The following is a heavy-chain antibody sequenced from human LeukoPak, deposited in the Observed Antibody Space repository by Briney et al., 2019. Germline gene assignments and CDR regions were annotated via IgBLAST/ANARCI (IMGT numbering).Heavy chain of an antibody. Sequence: GMSLRLSCAASGFTFSSYGMHGVRQAPGKGLEGVAVISYDGSNKYYADSVKGLFTISRDNSKNTLYMQMNSLRAEDTAVYYCAKVYCSSTSCYDAFDIWGQGKMVTVSS. CDR3: AKVYCSSTSCYDAFDI. CDR1: GFTFSSYG. V-gene: IGHV3-30*18. J-gene: IGHJ3*02. D-gene: IGHD2-2*01. CDR2: ISYDGSNK.